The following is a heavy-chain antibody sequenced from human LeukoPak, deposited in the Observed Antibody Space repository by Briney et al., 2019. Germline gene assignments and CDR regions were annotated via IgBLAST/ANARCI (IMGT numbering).Heavy chain of an antibody. V-gene: IGHV4-34*01. CDR3: ARRRITMVRGVIIRLEFDY. Sequence: SETLSLTCAVYGGSFSGYYWSWIRQPPGKGLEWIGEINHSGSTNYNPSLKSRVTISVDTSKNQFSLKLSSMTAADTAVYYCARRRITMVRGVIIRLEFDYWGQGTLVTVSS. CDR1: GGSFSGYY. D-gene: IGHD3-10*01. CDR2: INHSGST. J-gene: IGHJ4*02.